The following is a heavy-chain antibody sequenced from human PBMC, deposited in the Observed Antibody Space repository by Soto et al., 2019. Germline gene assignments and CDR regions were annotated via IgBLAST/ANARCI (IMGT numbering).Heavy chain of an antibody. CDR1: GYNFAGYW. CDR2: IYPSDSDT. J-gene: IGHJ4*02. V-gene: IGHV5-51*01. CDR3: ARGGVSTRTFDY. D-gene: IGHD3-3*01. Sequence: GKPLKISCQGSGYNFAGYWIAWVRQMPGKGLELVGIIYPSDSDTRYRPSFQGQVTISADKSISSAYLQWSSLRASDTAMYYCARGGVSTRTFDYWGQGTPVTVSS.